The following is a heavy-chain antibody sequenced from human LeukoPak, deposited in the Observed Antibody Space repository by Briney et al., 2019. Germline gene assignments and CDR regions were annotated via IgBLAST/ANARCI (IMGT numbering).Heavy chain of an antibody. CDR1: GFTFSSCS. V-gene: IGHV3-21*01. CDR2: ISTSSSYI. J-gene: IGHJ6*03. D-gene: IGHD3-9*01. Sequence: PGGSLRLSCAASGFTFSSCSMNWVRQAPGKGLEWVSFISTSSSYIYYADSVKGRFTIPRDNAKNSLYLQMNSLRAEDTAVYYCARDHDWDYMDVWGKGTTVTVSS. CDR3: ARDHDWDYMDV.